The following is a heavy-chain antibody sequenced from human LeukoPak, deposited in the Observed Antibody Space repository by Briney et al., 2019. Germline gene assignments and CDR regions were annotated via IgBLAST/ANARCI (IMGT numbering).Heavy chain of an antibody. Sequence: PGGSLRLSCAASGFTFSSYSMNWVRQAPGKGLEWVSSISSSSSYIYYADSVKGRFTISRVNAKNSLYLQMNSLRAEDTAVYYCARDAVAATGYYFDYWGQGTLVTVSS. V-gene: IGHV3-21*01. CDR3: ARDAVAATGYYFDY. D-gene: IGHD2-15*01. CDR2: ISSSSSYI. CDR1: GFTFSSYS. J-gene: IGHJ4*02.